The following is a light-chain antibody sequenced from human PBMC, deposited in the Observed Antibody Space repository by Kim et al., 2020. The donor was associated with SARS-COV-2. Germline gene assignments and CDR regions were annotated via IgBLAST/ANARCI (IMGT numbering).Light chain of an antibody. CDR1: VLAKKKY. V-gene: IGLV3-27*01. Sequence: SYELTQPSSVSVSPGQTARITCSGDVLAKKKYARWFQQKPGQAPVLVIYKDIERPSGAPERFSGSSPGTTVTLTISGAQVEDEADYYCYSAPDNDLRIFGGGTKLTVL. J-gene: IGLJ2*01. CDR3: YSAPDNDLRI. CDR2: KDI.